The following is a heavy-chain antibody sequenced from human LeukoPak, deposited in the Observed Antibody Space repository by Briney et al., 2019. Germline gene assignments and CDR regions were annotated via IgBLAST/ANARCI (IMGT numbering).Heavy chain of an antibody. CDR1: GGSLSNYY. D-gene: IGHD1-26*01. J-gene: IGHJ4*02. V-gene: IGHV4-59*01. CDR2: IYYTGST. Sequence: PSETLSLTCTVSGGSLSNYYWSWVRQPPGKGLEWIGYIYYTGSTIYNPSLKSRVTISLDTSKNQFSLKLTSVTAADTAVYYCARVFGSRNAFDYWGQGTLLTASS. CDR3: ARVFGSRNAFDY.